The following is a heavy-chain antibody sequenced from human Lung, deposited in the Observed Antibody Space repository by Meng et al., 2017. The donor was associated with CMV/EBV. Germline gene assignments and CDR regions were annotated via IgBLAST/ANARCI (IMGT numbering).Heavy chain of an antibody. D-gene: IGHD1-20*01. Sequence: ASVXVSXKASGYTFTDYYMHWVRQAPGQRLEWMGWINPSNGGTDYAQKFQGRVTMTRDTSISTAYIELSRLRSDDTAVYYCARGSPITGARTLYYYGGQGTXVTVSS. J-gene: IGHJ4*02. CDR3: ARGSPITGARTLYYY. V-gene: IGHV1-2*02. CDR1: GYTFTDYY. CDR2: INPSNGGT.